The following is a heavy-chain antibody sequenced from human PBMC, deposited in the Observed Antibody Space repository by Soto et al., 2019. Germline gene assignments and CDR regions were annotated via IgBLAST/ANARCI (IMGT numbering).Heavy chain of an antibody. V-gene: IGHV1-18*04. D-gene: IGHD6-19*01. Sequence: ASVNVSCKASGYTFTSYGIIWVRQPPGPGLEWMGWISAYNGNTNYAQKLQVRGTMTTDASTSTAYMELRRLRSDDTAVYYCARGGVMAVVYYYYGMDVWGQGTTVTVSS. CDR3: ARGGVMAVVYYYYGMDV. J-gene: IGHJ6*02. CDR2: ISAYNGNT. CDR1: GYTFTSYG.